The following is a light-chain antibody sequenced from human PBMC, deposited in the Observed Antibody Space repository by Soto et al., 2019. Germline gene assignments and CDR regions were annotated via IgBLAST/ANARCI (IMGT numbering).Light chain of an antibody. Sequence: EIALTQSPGTLSLSPGEGVTLSSRASQSIIRSYLAWYQQRPGQPPRLHPSGASTRATGSTDRFSGGGSAKDYTLNMRRLEPEDFAVYLCPEYASLPSSFGQGTKMEI. V-gene: IGKV3-20*01. CDR1: QSIIRSY. CDR3: PEYASLPSS. J-gene: IGKJ2*01. CDR2: GAS.